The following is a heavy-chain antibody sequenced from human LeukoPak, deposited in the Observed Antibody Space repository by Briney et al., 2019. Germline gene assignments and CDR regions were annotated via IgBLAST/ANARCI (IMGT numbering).Heavy chain of an antibody. V-gene: IGHV3-74*01. Sequence: GGSLRLSCAASGFTFSSYSMNWVRQAPGKGLVWVSRINSDGSSTSYADSVKGRFTISRDNAKNTLYLQMNSLKAEDTAVYYCARSLIVGATAVDYWGQGTLVTVSS. D-gene: IGHD1-26*01. CDR1: GFTFSSYS. CDR2: INSDGSST. CDR3: ARSLIVGATAVDY. J-gene: IGHJ4*02.